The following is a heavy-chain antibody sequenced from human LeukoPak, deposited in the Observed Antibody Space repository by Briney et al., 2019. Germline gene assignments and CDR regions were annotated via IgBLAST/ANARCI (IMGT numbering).Heavy chain of an antibody. V-gene: IGHV4-59*01. Sequence: SETLSLTCTVSGGSLSSYYWSWIRQPPGKGLEWIGYIYYSGSTNYNPSLKSRVTISVDTSKNQFSLKLSSVTAADTAVYYCARAARFYGSGSYYRGYYYMDVWGKGTTVTISS. CDR2: IYYSGST. CDR1: GGSLSSYY. J-gene: IGHJ6*03. D-gene: IGHD3-10*01. CDR3: ARAARFYGSGSYYRGYYYMDV.